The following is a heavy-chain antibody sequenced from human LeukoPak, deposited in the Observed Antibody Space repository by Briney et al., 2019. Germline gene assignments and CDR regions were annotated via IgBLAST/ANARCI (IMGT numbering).Heavy chain of an antibody. V-gene: IGHV3-20*04. D-gene: IGHD6-19*01. J-gene: IGHJ4*02. CDR3: ASDLGGWPPSYYFDY. CDR1: GFTFDDYG. CDR2: INWSGSNT. Sequence: PGGSLRLSCAASGFTFDDYGMSWVRQAPGRGLEWVSGINWSGSNTGYADSVKGQFTISRDNAKNSLYLQMNSLRAEDTALYYCASDLGGWPPSYYFDYWGQGTLVTVSS.